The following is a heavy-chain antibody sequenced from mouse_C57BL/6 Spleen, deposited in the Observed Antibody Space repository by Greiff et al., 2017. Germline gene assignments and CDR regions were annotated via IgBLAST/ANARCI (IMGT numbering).Heavy chain of an antibody. CDR1: GYTFTDYE. J-gene: IGHJ3*01. CDR2: IDPETGGT. Sequence: QVQLQQSGAELVRPGASVTLSCKASGYTFTDYEMHWVKQTPVHGLEWIGAIDPETGGTAYNQKFKGKAILTADKSSSTAYMELRSLTSEDSAVYYCTRPGTGNWFAYGGQGTLVTVSA. D-gene: IGHD4-1*01. V-gene: IGHV1-15*01. CDR3: TRPGTGNWFAY.